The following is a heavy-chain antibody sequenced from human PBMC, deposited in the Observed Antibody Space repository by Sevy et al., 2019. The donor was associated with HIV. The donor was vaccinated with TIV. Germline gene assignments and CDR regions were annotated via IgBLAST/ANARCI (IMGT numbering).Heavy chain of an antibody. CDR3: ATEGSSTGDYVLGY. Sequence: GGSLRLPCAASGFTFSSYWMHWVRQAPGKGLVWVSRINSDGSSTIYADSVKGRFTISRDNAKNTVYLQMNSLRAEDTAVYYCATEGSSTGDYVLGYWGQGTLVTVSS. V-gene: IGHV3-74*01. CDR2: INSDGSST. D-gene: IGHD4-17*01. CDR1: GFTFSSYW. J-gene: IGHJ4*02.